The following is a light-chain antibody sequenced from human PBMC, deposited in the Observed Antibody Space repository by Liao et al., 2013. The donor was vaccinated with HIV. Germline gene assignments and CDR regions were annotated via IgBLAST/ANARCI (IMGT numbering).Light chain of an antibody. CDR2: QDD. CDR1: KLGDEY. CDR3: QAWDSTIAYV. V-gene: IGLV3-1*01. J-gene: IGLJ1*01. Sequence: SYELTQPPSVSVSPGQTASITCSGDKLGDEYASWYQQKPGQSPVVVIYQDDKRPSGIPERFTGSNSGDTATLTISGTQAMDEADYYCQAWDSTIAYVFGTGTKVSVL.